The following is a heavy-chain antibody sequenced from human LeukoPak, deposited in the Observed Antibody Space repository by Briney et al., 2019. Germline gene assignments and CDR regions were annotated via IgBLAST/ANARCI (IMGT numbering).Heavy chain of an antibody. D-gene: IGHD5-12*01. J-gene: IGHJ4*02. CDR1: GGSISSSSYY. Sequence: SETLSLTCTVSGGSISSSSYYWGWIRQPPGKGLEWIGSIYYSGSTYYNPSLKSRVTISVDTSKNQFSLKLSSVTAADTAVYYCARQGFGGYVFDYWGQGTLVTVSS. CDR2: IYYSGST. V-gene: IGHV4-39*01. CDR3: ARQGFGGYVFDY.